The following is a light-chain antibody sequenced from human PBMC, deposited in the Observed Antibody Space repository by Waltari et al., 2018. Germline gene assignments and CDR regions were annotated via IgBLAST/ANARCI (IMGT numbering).Light chain of an antibody. Sequence: DIQVTQSPSSLSASIGDRVTITCQASQAIRNYLNWYQQKPGKAPKLLIYDGSNLETGVPSRFSGSGSRTDFSFTISSLQPEDIATYYCQLFDDPPSYTFGQGTKVEMK. CDR3: QLFDDPPSYT. V-gene: IGKV1-33*01. CDR2: DGS. J-gene: IGKJ2*01. CDR1: QAIRNY.